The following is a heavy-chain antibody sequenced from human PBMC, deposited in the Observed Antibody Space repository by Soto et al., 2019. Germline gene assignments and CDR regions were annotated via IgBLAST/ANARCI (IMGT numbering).Heavy chain of an antibody. CDR3: ASQSMFRGVHDAFDI. CDR2: IYHSGST. Sequence: SETLSLTCAVSSGSISSSNWWSWVRQPPGKGREWIGEIYHSGSTNYNPSLKSRVTISVDKSKNQFSLKLSSVTAADTAVYYCASQSMFRGVHDAFDIWGQGTMVTVSS. V-gene: IGHV4-4*02. J-gene: IGHJ3*02. CDR1: SGSISSSNW. D-gene: IGHD3-10*01.